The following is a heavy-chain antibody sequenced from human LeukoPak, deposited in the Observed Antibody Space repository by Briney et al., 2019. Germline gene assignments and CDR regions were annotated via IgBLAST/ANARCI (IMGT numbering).Heavy chain of an antibody. CDR1: GFTFSSYG. D-gene: IGHD3-3*01. CDR3: ARGTDTKPFWSGYWVDV. CDR2: IWYDGSNK. Sequence: GGSLRLSCAASGFTFSSYGMHWVRQAPGKGLEWVAVIWYDGSNKYYADSVKGRFTISRDNSKNTLYLQMNSLRAEDTAVYYCARGTDTKPFWSGYWVDVWGQGTTVTVSS. V-gene: IGHV3-33*01. J-gene: IGHJ6*02.